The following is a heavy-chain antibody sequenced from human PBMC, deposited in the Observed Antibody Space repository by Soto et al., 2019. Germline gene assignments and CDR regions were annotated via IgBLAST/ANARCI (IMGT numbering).Heavy chain of an antibody. CDR3: AKDLYDSSGFDY. CDR1: GFIFRSYA. V-gene: IGHV3-30*04. CDR2: ITYDGRNK. D-gene: IGHD3-22*01. Sequence: GGSLRLSCLASGFIFRSYAMHWVRQAPGKGLEWVAVITYDGRNKYYADSVKGRFTISRDNSKNTLYLQMNSLRAEDTAVYYCAKDLYDSSGFDYWGQGTLVTVSS. J-gene: IGHJ4*02.